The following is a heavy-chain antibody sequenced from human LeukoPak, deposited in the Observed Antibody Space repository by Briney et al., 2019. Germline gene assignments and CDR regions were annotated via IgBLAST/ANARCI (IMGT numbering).Heavy chain of an antibody. J-gene: IGHJ4*02. D-gene: IGHD3-22*01. V-gene: IGHV4-39*01. Sequence: SETLSLTCTVSGGSISSSSYYWGWIRQPPGKGLEWIGSIYYSGSTYYNPSLKSRVTISVDTSKNQFSLKLSSVTAADTAVYYCARRSGYFPPNYFDYWGQGTLVTVSS. CDR1: GGSISSSSYY. CDR3: ARRSGYFPPNYFDY. CDR2: IYYSGST.